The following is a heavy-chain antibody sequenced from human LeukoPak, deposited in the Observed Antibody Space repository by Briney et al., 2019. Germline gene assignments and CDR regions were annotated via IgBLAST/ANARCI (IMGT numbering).Heavy chain of an antibody. J-gene: IGHJ4*02. Sequence: GGSLRLSCAASGFTFDDYGMSWVRQAPGKGLEWVSSISSSSSYIYYADSVKGRFTISRDNAKNSLYLQMNSLRAEDTAVYYCARDSGRGDGYNSGADYWGQGTLVTVSS. CDR2: ISSSSSYI. D-gene: IGHD5-24*01. CDR1: GFTFDDYG. CDR3: ARDSGRGDGYNSGADY. V-gene: IGHV3-21*01.